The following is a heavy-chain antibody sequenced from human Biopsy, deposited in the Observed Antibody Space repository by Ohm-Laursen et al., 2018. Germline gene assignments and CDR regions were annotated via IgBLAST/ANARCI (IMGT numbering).Heavy chain of an antibody. Sequence: SLTLSFASSVFTFSIYTNNWVCQAPGQGLEWISYISSTSSATYYSDSVKGRFTVSRDNAKNSLFLQMNSLRAEDTAVYYCARRAIWGQGTTVTVSS. CDR2: ISSTSSAT. V-gene: IGHV3-48*01. CDR3: ARRAI. CDR1: VFTFSIYT. J-gene: IGHJ3*02.